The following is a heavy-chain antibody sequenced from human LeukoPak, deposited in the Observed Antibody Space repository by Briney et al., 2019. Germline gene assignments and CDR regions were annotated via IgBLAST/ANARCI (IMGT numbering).Heavy chain of an antibody. CDR3: ARDGYSGNDGL. Sequence: PSETLSLTCSVSGYSISSSYYWSWIRQPPGKGLEWIGYIYHSGSTKYNPSLKSRVTISVDTSKNQFSLKLSSVTAADTAVYYCARDGYSGNDGLWGQGSLVTVSS. CDR1: GYSISSSYY. CDR2: IYHSGST. D-gene: IGHD5-12*01. V-gene: IGHV4-61*01. J-gene: IGHJ4*02.